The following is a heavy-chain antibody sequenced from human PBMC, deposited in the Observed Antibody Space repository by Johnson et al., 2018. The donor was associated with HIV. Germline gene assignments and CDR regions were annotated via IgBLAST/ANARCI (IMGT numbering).Heavy chain of an antibody. CDR3: ARGAGEAYGGNFRDAFDI. CDR1: GFTFSNYW. CDR2: IIRDATTA. Sequence: VQLVESGGGLVQRGGSLRLSCVTSGFTFSNYWMHWVRQAPGQGLVWVSRIIRDATTAIYADSVKGRFTISRDNSKNTLYLQMDGLRPEDTAVYYCARGAGEAYGGNFRDAFDIWGQGTMVTVSS. D-gene: IGHD4-23*01. J-gene: IGHJ3*02. V-gene: IGHV3-74*02.